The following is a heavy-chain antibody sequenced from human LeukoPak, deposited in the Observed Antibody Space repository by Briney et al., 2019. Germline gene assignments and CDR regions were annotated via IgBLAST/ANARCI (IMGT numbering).Heavy chain of an antibody. V-gene: IGHV3-7*01. D-gene: IGHD6-19*01. CDR2: MDSDGSTK. CDR1: GFTFSSFW. Sequence: GGSLRLSCAASGFTFSSFWMTWVRQAPGRGLESVASMDSDGSTKNYAGSVKGRFTISRDNAKNSLYLQMNSLRGEDTSMYYCARDPGWGAYDIWGQGTMVTVSS. J-gene: IGHJ3*02. CDR3: ARDPGWGAYDI.